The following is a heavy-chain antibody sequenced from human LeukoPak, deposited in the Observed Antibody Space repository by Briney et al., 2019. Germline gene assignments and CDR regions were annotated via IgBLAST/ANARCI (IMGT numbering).Heavy chain of an antibody. CDR1: GHTFTTYD. Sequence: ASVKVSCRASGHTFTTYDLNWVRQAPGQGLEWLGWMSPNSGNTGYAQKFQGRVTMTRDTSISTAYMALSSLRSEHTAVYYCARGPPPWGFDYWGQGTLVTVSS. CDR2: MSPNSGNT. V-gene: IGHV1-8*01. CDR3: ARGPPPWGFDY. J-gene: IGHJ4*02. D-gene: IGHD7-27*01.